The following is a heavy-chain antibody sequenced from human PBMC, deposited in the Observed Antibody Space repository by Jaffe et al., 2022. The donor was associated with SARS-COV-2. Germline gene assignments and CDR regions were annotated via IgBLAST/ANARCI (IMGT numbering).Heavy chain of an antibody. Sequence: EVQLVESGGGFVQPGGSLRLSCSASGFTFSSFAMHWVRQAPGKGLEHLSLIGAEADRTYYADSLKGRFIISRDNFKNTVYLQMSSLTTEDTGVYYCAKDAYNTGRGWFDSWGLGTLVTVSS. CDR2: IGAEADRT. V-gene: IGHV3-64D*09. CDR3: AKDAYNTGRGWFDS. CDR1: GFTFSSFA. D-gene: IGHD1-20*01. J-gene: IGHJ5*01.